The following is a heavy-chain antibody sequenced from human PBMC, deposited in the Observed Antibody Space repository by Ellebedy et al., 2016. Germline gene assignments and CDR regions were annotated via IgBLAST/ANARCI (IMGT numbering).Heavy chain of an antibody. J-gene: IGHJ3*01. Sequence: GESLKISCSGSGFSFTGYVMHWVRQAPGKGLEYLSAITSNGRTTYYADSVEGRFTISRADSKNTLFLQMSSLRTDDTAVYYCAKPMDYGDPRAFDVWGQGTMVTVSS. V-gene: IGHV3-64D*06. CDR3: AKPMDYGDPRAFDV. CDR2: ITSNGRTT. CDR1: GFSFTGYV. D-gene: IGHD4-17*01.